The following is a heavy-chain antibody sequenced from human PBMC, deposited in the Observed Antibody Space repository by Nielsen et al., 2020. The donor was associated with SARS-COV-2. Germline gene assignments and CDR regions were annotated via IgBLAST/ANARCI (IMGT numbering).Heavy chain of an antibody. D-gene: IGHD4-17*01. V-gene: IGHV3-7*01. CDR3: ARDHYGDYVVGYGFDY. J-gene: IGHJ4*02. CDR2: IKQDGSEK. CDR1: GFTFSSYW. Sequence: GESLKISCAASGFTFSSYWLSWVRQAPGKGLEWVANIKQDGSEKYYADSVKGRFTISRDNSKNTLYLQMNSLRAEDTAVYYCARDHYGDYVVGYGFDYWGQGTLVTVSS.